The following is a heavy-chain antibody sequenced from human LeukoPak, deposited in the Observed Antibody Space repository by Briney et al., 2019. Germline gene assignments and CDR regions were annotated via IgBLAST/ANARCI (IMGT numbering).Heavy chain of an antibody. Sequence: GGSLRLSCAASGFTFSSYAMHWVRQAPGKGLEWVAVISYDGSNKYYADSVKGRFTISRDNSKNTLYLQMNSLRAEDTAVYYCARVPEGGWRPLGDYFDYWGQGTLVTVSS. V-gene: IGHV3-30-3*01. D-gene: IGHD6-19*01. J-gene: IGHJ4*02. CDR2: ISYDGSNK. CDR3: ARVPEGGWRPLGDYFDY. CDR1: GFTFSSYA.